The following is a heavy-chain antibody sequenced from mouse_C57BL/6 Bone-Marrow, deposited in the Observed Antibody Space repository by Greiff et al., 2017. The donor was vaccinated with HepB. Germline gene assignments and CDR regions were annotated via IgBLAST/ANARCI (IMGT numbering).Heavy chain of an antibody. CDR1: GYTFTSYW. CDR2: IDPSDSYT. J-gene: IGHJ4*01. V-gene: IGHV1-50*01. D-gene: IGHD2-5*01. Sequence: QVQLQQPGAELVKPGASVKLSCKASGYTFTSYWMQWVEQRPGQGLEWIGEIDPSDSYTNYNQKFKGKATLTVDTSSSTAYMQLSSLTSEDSAVYYCAREQNSKYRRGAMDYWGQGTSVTVSS. CDR3: AREQNSKYRRGAMDY.